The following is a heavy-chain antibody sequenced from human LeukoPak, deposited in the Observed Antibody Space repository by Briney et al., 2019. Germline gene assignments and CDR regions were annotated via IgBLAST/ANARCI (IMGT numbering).Heavy chain of an antibody. Sequence: SETLSLTCTVSGGSISSYYWSWIRQPQGKGLEWIGYIYYSGSTNYNPSLKSRVTISVDTSKNQFSLKLSSVTAADTAVYYCARQSYSSSSLGYRGQGTLVTVSS. J-gene: IGHJ4*02. CDR1: GGSISSYY. V-gene: IGHV4-59*01. CDR3: ARQSYSSSSLGY. D-gene: IGHD6-6*01. CDR2: IYYSGST.